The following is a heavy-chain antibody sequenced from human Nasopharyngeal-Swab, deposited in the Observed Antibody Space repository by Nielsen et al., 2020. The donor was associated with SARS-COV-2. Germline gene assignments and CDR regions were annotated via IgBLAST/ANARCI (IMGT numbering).Heavy chain of an antibody. CDR2: INHSGST. J-gene: IGHJ6*02. D-gene: IGHD4-17*01. V-gene: IGHV4-34*01. Sequence: GSLRLSCAVSGGSFSGHYWSWIRQPPGKGLEWIGEINHSGSTKYNPSLKSRVTISVDTSKNQFSLKLSSVTAADTAVYYCARGQPVTTFYYYYGMDVWGQGTTVTVSS. CDR1: GGSFSGHY. CDR3: ARGQPVTTFYYYYGMDV.